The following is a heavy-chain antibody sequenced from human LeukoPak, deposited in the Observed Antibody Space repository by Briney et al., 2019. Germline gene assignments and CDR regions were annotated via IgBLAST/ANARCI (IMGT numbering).Heavy chain of an antibody. Sequence: PGGSPSLSCAASGFTFDDYTMQWVPQGTGKGVERVYPIRWDGGSTYYADSVKGRFIISRDNSKNSLYPQMNSLTTEDTALYYCAKAAVPGAYYRLDYWGQGTLVTVSS. CDR2: IRWDGGST. D-gene: IGHD6-19*01. J-gene: IGHJ4*02. CDR3: AKAAVPGAYYRLDY. V-gene: IGHV3-43*01. CDR1: GFTFDDYT.